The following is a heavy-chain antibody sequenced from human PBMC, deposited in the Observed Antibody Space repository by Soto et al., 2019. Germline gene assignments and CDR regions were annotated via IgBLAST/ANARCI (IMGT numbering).Heavy chain of an antibody. V-gene: IGHV3-48*03. D-gene: IGHD1-26*01. Sequence: TGGSLRLSSTASGFTFSSYDMTWVRQAPGKGLEGISYITSGGTTYYADSAKGRFTISRDNAKNSLYLHLNSLTAEDTAIYYCARVLYATWSSFDYWGQGTLVTV. J-gene: IGHJ4*02. CDR1: GFTFSSYD. CDR2: ITSGGTT. CDR3: ARVLYATWSSFDY.